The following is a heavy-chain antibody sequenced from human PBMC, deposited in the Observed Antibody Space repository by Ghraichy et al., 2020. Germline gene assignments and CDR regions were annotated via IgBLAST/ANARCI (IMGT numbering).Heavy chain of an antibody. CDR2: INPANGNT. D-gene: IGHD5/OR15-5a*01. V-gene: IGHV1-3*01. J-gene: IGHJ4*02. CDR3: ARDKLIIGSTNPVAY. CDR1: GYTFTSYA. Sequence: ASVKVSCKASGYTFTSYALQWVRQAPGQRFEWMGWINPANGNTEYSQTFQDRVTITRDTSASTAYMELSSLRSEDTAVYYCARDKLIIGSTNPVAYWGQGTLLTVSS.